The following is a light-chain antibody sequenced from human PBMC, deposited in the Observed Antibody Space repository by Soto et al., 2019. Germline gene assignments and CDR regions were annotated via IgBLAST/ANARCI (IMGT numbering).Light chain of an antibody. Sequence: EIVLTQSPGTLSLSPGERATLSCRASQSVSSSYLVWYQQKPGQAPTLLIYGASTRATGIPDRFSGSGSGTDFTLTISRLEPEDFEVYYCQQYGNSPWTFGQGTKVEI. J-gene: IGKJ1*01. V-gene: IGKV3-20*01. CDR3: QQYGNSPWT. CDR1: QSVSSSY. CDR2: GAS.